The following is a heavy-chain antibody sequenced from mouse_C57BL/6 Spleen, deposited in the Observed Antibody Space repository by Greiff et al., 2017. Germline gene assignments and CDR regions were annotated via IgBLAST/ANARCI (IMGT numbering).Heavy chain of an antibody. Sequence: VQLQQSGAELVRPGTSVKVSCKASGYAFTNYLIEWVKQRPGQGLEWIGVINPGSGGTNYNEKFKGKATLTADKSSSTAYMQLSSLTSEDSAVYYGARSPGFAYWGQGTLVTVSA. V-gene: IGHV1-54*01. J-gene: IGHJ3*01. CDR3: ARSPGFAY. CDR1: GYAFTNYL. CDR2: INPGSGGT.